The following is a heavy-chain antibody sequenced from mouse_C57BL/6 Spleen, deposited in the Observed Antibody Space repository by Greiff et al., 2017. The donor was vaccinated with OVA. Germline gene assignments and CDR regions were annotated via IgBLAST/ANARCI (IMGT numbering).Heavy chain of an antibody. CDR3: ARRYYGRDWYFDV. CDR2: IDPSDSYT. Sequence: QVQLKQPGAELVMPGASVKLSCKASGYTFTSYWMHWVKQRPGQGLEWIGEIDPSDSYTNYNQKFKGKSTLTVDKSSSTAYMQLSSLTSEDSAVYYCARRYYGRDWYFDVWGTGTTGTVSS. CDR1: GYTFTSYW. J-gene: IGHJ1*03. V-gene: IGHV1-69*01. D-gene: IGHD1-1*01.